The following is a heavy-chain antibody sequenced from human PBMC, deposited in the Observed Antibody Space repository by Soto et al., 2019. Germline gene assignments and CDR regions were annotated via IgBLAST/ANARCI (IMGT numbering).Heavy chain of an antibody. CDR2: INPNSGDT. CDR3: ARPTYTTTWSEDY. CDR1: ACSFTDYY. Sequence: GASVKVSCKASACSFTDYYIHWIRQAPGQGLEWVGWINPNSGDTSYAQRFQGRVTMTRDTSISTAYLELPRLTPDDTAVYYCARPTYTTTWSEDYWGQGTLVTVSS. J-gene: IGHJ4*02. D-gene: IGHD6-13*01. V-gene: IGHV1-2*02.